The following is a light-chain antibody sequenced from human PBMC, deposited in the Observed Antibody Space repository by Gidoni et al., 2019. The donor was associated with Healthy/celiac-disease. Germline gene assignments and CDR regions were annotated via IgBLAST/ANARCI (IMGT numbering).Light chain of an antibody. Sequence: EIVLTQSPGTLSLSPRERATLSCRASQSVSSSYLAWYQQKPGQAPRRLIYGASSRATGIPDRFSGSGSGTDFTLTISRLEPEDFAVYYCQQYGSSPQTFGQGTKVEIK. CDR2: GAS. V-gene: IGKV3-20*01. CDR3: QQYGSSPQT. CDR1: QSVSSSY. J-gene: IGKJ1*01.